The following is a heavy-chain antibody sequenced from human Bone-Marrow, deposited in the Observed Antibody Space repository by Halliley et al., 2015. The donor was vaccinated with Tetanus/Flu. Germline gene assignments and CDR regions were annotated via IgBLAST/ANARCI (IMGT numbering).Heavy chain of an antibody. CDR3: ASLGYCRGGNCHSESRGTDY. CDR2: IYYRGST. J-gene: IGHJ4*02. D-gene: IGHD2-15*01. Sequence: TLSLTCTVSGGSISAYYWSWIRQPPGRGLEWIGYIYYRGSTTYNPSLKSRVTISVDTSKNQFSLRLSSLTAADTAVYYCASLGYCRGGNCHSESRGTDYWGQGTLVTVSS. CDR1: GGSISAYY. V-gene: IGHV4-59*08.